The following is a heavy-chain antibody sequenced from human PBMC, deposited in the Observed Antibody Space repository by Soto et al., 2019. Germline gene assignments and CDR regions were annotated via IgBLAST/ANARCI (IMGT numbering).Heavy chain of an antibody. D-gene: IGHD2-8*02. CDR3: TSTGADAGPTLPNYYYSYYTDV. J-gene: IGHJ6*03. CDR2: ISAYIGNT. Sequence: QVQLVQSGAEVKKPGASVKVSCKASGYTFTSYGISWVRQAPGQGLEWMGWISAYIGNTNYAQKLQCRVTMTTDTSTSTAYMELRSLSPDDTLVYYGTSTGADAGPTLPNYYYSYYTDVRGKGTPVTVS. V-gene: IGHV1-18*01. CDR1: GYTFTSYG.